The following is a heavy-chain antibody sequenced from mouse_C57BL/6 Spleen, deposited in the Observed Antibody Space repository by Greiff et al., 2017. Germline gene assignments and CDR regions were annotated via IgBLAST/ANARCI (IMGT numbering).Heavy chain of an antibody. D-gene: IGHD2-4*01. CDR1: GFTFSSYT. V-gene: IGHV5-9*01. CDR3: ARHEGLPYAMDY. Sequence: EVKVEESGGGLVKPGGSLKLSCAASGFTFSSYTMSWVRQTPEKRLEWVATISGGGGNTYYPDSVKGRFTISRDNAKNTLYLQMSSLRSEDTALYYCARHEGLPYAMDYWGQGTSVTVSS. CDR2: ISGGGGNT. J-gene: IGHJ4*01.